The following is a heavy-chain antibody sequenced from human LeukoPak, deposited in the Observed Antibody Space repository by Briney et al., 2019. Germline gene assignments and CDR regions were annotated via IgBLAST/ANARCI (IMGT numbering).Heavy chain of an antibody. CDR3: ARGVRYFDWLLYPGMDY. CDR1: GFTFSSYS. J-gene: IGHJ4*02. Sequence: GGSLRLSCAASGFTFSSYSMNWVRQAPGKGLEWVSYISSSGSTIYYADSVKGRFTISRDNAKNSLYLQMNSLRAEDTAVYYCARGVRYFDWLLYPGMDYWGQGTLVTVSS. CDR2: ISSSGSTI. D-gene: IGHD3-9*01. V-gene: IGHV3-48*04.